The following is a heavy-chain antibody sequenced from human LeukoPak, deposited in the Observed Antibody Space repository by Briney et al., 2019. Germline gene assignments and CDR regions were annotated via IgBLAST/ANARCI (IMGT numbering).Heavy chain of an antibody. CDR1: GYIFTRYW. D-gene: IGHD4-23*01. J-gene: IGHJ4*02. Sequence: GASLKISCKGSGYIFTRYWIGWVRQMPGKGLEWMGIIYPGDSDTRYSPSFQGQVTISADKSISTAYLQWSSLKASDTAMYYCARRTGNSFVDYWGQGTLVTVSS. V-gene: IGHV5-51*01. CDR3: ARRTGNSFVDY. CDR2: IYPGDSDT.